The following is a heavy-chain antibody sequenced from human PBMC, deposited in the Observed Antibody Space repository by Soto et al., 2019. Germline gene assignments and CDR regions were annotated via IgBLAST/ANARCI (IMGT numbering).Heavy chain of an antibody. CDR3: AKLGSGYYTGLYFEY. J-gene: IGHJ4*02. CDR2: IKKDGSEK. Sequence: EVQLVESGGALVQRGGSLRLSCAASGFTFGDYWMSWVRQAPGKGLEWVAHIKKDGSEKYYVDSVKGRITVSRDNAEKSLFLQMNSLRAEDMAVYYCAKLGSGYYTGLYFEYWGQGTLVTVSS. CDR1: GFTFGDYW. V-gene: IGHV3-7*03. D-gene: IGHD3-3*01.